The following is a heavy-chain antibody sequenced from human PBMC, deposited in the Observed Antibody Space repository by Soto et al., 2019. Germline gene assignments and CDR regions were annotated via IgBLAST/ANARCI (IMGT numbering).Heavy chain of an antibody. Sequence: ASVKVSCKASGYTFTSYAMHWVRQAPGQRLEWMGWINAGNGNTKYSQKFQGRVTITRDTSASTAYMELSSLRSEDTAVYYCARGLPPYSGSYYSYAFDIWGQGTMVTVSS. J-gene: IGHJ3*02. CDR2: INAGNGNT. CDR1: GYTFTSYA. CDR3: ARGLPPYSGSYYSYAFDI. D-gene: IGHD1-26*01. V-gene: IGHV1-3*01.